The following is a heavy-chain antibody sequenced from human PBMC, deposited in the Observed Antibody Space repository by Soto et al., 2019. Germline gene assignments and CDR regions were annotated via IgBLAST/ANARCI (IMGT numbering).Heavy chain of an antibody. CDR1: GYSFTNND. J-gene: IGHJ5*02. D-gene: IGHD3-16*01. CDR2: MNPGSGDT. CDR3: ARMETFGSLNWFDP. Sequence: ASVKVSCKASGYSFTNNDVSWVRQATGQGLEWMGWMNPGSGDTGYAQKFQGRVTMTRDISIATAYMELSSLRSDDTAIYYCARMETFGSLNWFDPWGQGTLVTAPQ. V-gene: IGHV1-8*01.